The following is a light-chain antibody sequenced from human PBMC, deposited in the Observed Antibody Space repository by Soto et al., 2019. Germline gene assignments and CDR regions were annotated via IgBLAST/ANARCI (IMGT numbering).Light chain of an antibody. CDR3: QQYDSSPRK. V-gene: IGKV3-20*01. CDR2: GVS. CDR1: QSLSSRN. Sequence: IVLTHSPGTLSLSPWERATLSFRSSQSLSSRNLAWYQQKPGQAPRPLIYGVSSRATGIPDRFSGSGSGTDFTLTISRLEPEDFAVYYCQQYDSSPRKFGQGTKVDIK. J-gene: IGKJ1*01.